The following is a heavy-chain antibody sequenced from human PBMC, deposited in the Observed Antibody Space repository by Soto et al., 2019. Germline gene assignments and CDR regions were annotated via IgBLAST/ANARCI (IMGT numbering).Heavy chain of an antibody. CDR1: DYTFTNYD. D-gene: IGHD2-15*01. J-gene: IGHJ5*02. Sequence: ASVKVSCKASDYTFTNYDINWVRQAPGQGLEWMGWISAYNGDTNYAQKLQGRATMTTDTSTSTAYMELRSLRSDDTAVYYCARSGLPDPVVVVGHTPFDPWGQGTLVTVSS. CDR2: ISAYNGDT. CDR3: ARSGLPDPVVVVGHTPFDP. V-gene: IGHV1-18*01.